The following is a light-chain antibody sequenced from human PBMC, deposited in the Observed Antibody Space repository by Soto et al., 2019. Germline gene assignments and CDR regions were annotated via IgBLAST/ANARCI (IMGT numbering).Light chain of an antibody. J-gene: IGLJ1*01. V-gene: IGLV1-44*01. CDR1: SSNIGINT. CDR2: SSN. Sequence: QSVLTQPPSASGTPGQRVTISCSGSSSNIGINTVNWYQQLPGTAPKLLIYSSNQRPSGVPDRFSGAKSGTSASLAIGGLQSEDEADYYCAAWDDSLNGHVFGTGTKLTVL. CDR3: AAWDDSLNGHV.